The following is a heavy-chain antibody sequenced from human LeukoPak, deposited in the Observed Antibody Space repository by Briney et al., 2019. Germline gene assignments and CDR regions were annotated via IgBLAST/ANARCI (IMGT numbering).Heavy chain of an antibody. J-gene: IGHJ5*02. CDR3: ARARLWFGELSLPFDP. CDR2: ISAYNGNT. Sequence: ASVKVSCKASGYTFTSYGISWVRQAPGQGLEWMGWISAYNGNTNYAQKLQGRVTMTTDTSTSTAYMELRSLRSDDTVVYYCARARLWFGELSLPFDPWGQGTLVTVSS. V-gene: IGHV1-18*04. D-gene: IGHD3-10*01. CDR1: GYTFTSYG.